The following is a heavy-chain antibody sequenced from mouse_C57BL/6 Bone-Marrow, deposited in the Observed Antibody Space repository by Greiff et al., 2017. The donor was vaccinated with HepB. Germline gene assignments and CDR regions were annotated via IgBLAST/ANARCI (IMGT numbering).Heavy chain of an antibody. J-gene: IGHJ2*01. CDR1: GYTFTDYY. CDR3: ARKRVGTVVEDHFDY. Sequence: EVQLQQSGPVLVKPGASVKMSCKASGYTFTDYYMNWVKQSHGKSLEWIGVINPYNGGTSYNQKFKGKATLTVDKSSSTAYMELNSLTSEDSAVYYCARKRVGTVVEDHFDYWGQGTTLTVSS. CDR2: INPYNGGT. V-gene: IGHV1-19*01. D-gene: IGHD1-1*01.